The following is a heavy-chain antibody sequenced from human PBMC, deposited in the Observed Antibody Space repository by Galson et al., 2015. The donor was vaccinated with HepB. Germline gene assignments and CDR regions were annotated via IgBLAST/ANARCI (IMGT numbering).Heavy chain of an antibody. J-gene: IGHJ6*02. D-gene: IGHD3-10*01. CDR3: VKDLTYYYGSGISRAYGLDV. Sequence: SLRLSCAASGFTFEDYAMHWVRQVPGKGLEWVSGISWNSDFTGYADSVRGRFTISRDNAKYFLYLQMNSLRTQDTALYYCVKDLTYYYGSGISRAYGLDVWGQGTTVTVAS. CDR2: ISWNSDFT. V-gene: IGHV3-9*01. CDR1: GFTFEDYA.